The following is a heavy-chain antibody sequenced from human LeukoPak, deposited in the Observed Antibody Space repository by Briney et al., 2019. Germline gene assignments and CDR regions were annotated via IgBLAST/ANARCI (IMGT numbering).Heavy chain of an antibody. CDR2: IKSKTDGGTT. J-gene: IGHJ4*02. D-gene: IGHD6-6*01. CDR1: GFPFSNAW. Sequence: GGSLRLSCAVSGFPFSNAWMSWVRQAPGKGLEWVGRIKSKTDGGTTDYAAPVNGRFTISRDDSNNTLYLQMNSLKTEDTAVYYCTTDRPWRGVYWGQGTLVTVSS. V-gene: IGHV3-15*01. CDR3: TTDRPWRGVY.